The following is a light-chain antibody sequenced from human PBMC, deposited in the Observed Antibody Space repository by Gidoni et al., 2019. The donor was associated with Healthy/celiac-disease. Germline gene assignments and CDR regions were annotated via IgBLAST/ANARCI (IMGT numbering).Light chain of an antibody. J-gene: IGLJ3*02. V-gene: IGLV2-23*01. CDR1: SSDVGSYNL. CDR3: CSYAGSSTWV. Sequence: QSALPPPAPVSGSPGPAITISCTGTSSDVGSYNLVSWYQQHPGKAPKLMIYEGSKRPAGVSNRFSGSKSGNTASLTSSGLQAEDEADYYCCSYAGSSTWVFGGGTKLTVL. CDR2: EGS.